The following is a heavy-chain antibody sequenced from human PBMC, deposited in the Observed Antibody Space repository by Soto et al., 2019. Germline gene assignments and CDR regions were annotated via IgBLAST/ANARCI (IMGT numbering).Heavy chain of an antibody. CDR2: IYSSGST. CDR3: ARDIRGYSRAFDY. D-gene: IGHD5-18*01. J-gene: IGHJ4*02. V-gene: IGHV4-61*01. Sequence: PSETLSLTGTVSVDSFSSDNYYWTWILQPPGKGLEWIGYIYSSGSTNYNPSLKSRVTISLDTSSNQFSLKLTSVTAADTAVYYCARDIRGYSRAFDYWGQGTLVTVSS. CDR1: VDSFSSDNYY.